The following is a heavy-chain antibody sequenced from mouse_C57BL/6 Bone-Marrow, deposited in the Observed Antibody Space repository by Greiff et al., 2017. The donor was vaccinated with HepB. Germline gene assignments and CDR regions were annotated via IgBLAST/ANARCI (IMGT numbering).Heavy chain of an antibody. V-gene: IGHV1-42*01. CDR1: GYSFTGYY. J-gene: IGHJ3*01. CDR2: INPSTGGT. Sequence: EVQLQQSGPELVKPGASVKISCKASGYSFTGYYMNWVKQSPEKSLEWIGEINPSTGGTTYNQKFKAKATLTVDKSSSTAYMPLKSLTSEDSAVYYCARTHYYGSSYVAWFAYWGQGTLVTVSA. CDR3: ARTHYYGSSYVAWFAY. D-gene: IGHD1-1*01.